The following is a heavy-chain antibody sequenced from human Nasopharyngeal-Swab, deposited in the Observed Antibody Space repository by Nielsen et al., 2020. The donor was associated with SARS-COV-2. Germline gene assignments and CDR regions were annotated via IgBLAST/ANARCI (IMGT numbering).Heavy chain of an antibody. CDR3: ARDRGHYYDSSGYYFHYYYGMDV. V-gene: IGHV3-53*01. D-gene: IGHD3-22*01. CDR1: GFTVSSNY. J-gene: IGHJ6*02. Sequence: GESLKISCAASGFTVSSNYMSWVRQAPGKGLEWVSVIYSGGSTYYADSVKGRFTISRDNSKNTLYLQMNSLRAEDTAVYYCARDRGHYYDSSGYYFHYYYGMDVWGQGTTVTVPS. CDR2: IYSGGST.